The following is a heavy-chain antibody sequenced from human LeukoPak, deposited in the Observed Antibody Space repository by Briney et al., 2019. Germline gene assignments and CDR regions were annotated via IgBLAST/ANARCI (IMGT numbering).Heavy chain of an antibody. V-gene: IGHV1-18*01. J-gene: IGHJ3*02. CDR1: GDIFTSCG. CDR2: ISGYNGNT. CDR3: ADSSGIRGAFDI. Sequence: ASVKVSCKTSGDIFTSCGISWVRQAPGQGLEWMGWISGYNGNTNYAQKLQGRVTMTRDTSISTAYMELSRLRSDDTAVYYCADSSGIRGAFDIWGQGTMVTVSS. D-gene: IGHD3-22*01.